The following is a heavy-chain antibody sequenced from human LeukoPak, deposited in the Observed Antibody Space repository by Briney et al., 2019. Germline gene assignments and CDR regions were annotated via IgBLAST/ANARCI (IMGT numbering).Heavy chain of an antibody. V-gene: IGHV3-33*01. CDR2: IWYDGNNK. CDR1: GFTFSSYG. Sequence: GGSLRLSCAASGFTFSSYGMHWVRQAPGKGLEWVALIWYDGNNKYYADSVKGRFTISRDNSKNTLYLQLNSLRAEDTAVYSCARGLGYSYGYGIDYWGQGTLVIASS. D-gene: IGHD5-18*01. CDR3: ARGLGYSYGYGIDY. J-gene: IGHJ4*02.